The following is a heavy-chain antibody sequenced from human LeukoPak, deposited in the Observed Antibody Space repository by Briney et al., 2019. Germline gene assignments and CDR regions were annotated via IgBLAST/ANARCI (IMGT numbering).Heavy chain of an antibody. CDR3: ARDPVTGTTPSPNYGMDV. Sequence: ASVKVSCKASGGTFSSYAISWVRQAPGQGLEWMGWISAYNGNTNYAQKLQGRVTMTTDTSTSTAYMELRSLRSDDTAVYYCARDPVTGTTPSPNYGMDVWGQGTTVTVSS. V-gene: IGHV1-18*01. CDR1: GGTFSSYA. CDR2: ISAYNGNT. D-gene: IGHD1-20*01. J-gene: IGHJ6*02.